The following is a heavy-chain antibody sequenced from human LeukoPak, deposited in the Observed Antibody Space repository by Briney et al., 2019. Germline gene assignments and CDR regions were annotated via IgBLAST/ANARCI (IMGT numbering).Heavy chain of an antibody. CDR2: INPSGGST. V-gene: IGHV1-46*01. Sequence: ASVKVSCKASGYTFTSYYMHWVRQAPGQGLEWMGIINPSGGSTSYAQKFQGRVTMTRDTSTSTVYMELSSLRAEDTAVYYCARKRGETYYFDYWGQGTLVTVSS. CDR1: GYTFTSYY. CDR3: ARKRGETYYFDY. D-gene: IGHD3-16*01. J-gene: IGHJ4*02.